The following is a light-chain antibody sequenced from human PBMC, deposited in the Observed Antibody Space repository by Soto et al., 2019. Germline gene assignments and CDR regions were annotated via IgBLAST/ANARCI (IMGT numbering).Light chain of an antibody. J-gene: IGKJ4*01. V-gene: IGKV3-11*01. CDR3: QQRSNWPLT. CDR1: QSVSSH. Sequence: EIVLTQSPATLSLSPGERATLSCRASQSVSSHLAWYQQKPGQAPRLLIYDASNRATDIPARFSGSGSGTDFILTISSLEPEYFAVYYCQQRSNWPLTFGGGTKVEIK. CDR2: DAS.